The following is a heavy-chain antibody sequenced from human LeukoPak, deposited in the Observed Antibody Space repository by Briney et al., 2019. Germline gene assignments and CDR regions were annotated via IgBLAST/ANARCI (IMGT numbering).Heavy chain of an antibody. V-gene: IGHV1-69*05. CDR2: IIPIFGTA. CDR1: GGTFSSYA. Sequence: GSSVKVSCKASGGTFSSYAISWVRQAPGQGLEWMGGIIPIFGTANYAQKFQGRVTITTDESTSTAYMELSSLRSEDTAVYYCARDTWDVGLREMVAFDIWGQGTMVTVSS. CDR3: ARDTWDVGLREMVAFDI. D-gene: IGHD4-17*01. J-gene: IGHJ3*02.